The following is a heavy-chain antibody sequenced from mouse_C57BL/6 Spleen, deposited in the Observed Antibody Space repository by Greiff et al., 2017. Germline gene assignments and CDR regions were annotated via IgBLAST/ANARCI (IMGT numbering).Heavy chain of an antibody. V-gene: IGHV7-1*01. D-gene: IGHD4-1*01. CDR2: RRNKANDYTT. CDR3: ARDACWDGTY. Sequence: EVNVVESGGGLVQSGRSLRLSCATSGFTFSDFYMEWVRQAPGKGLEWIAARRNKANDYTTEYSASVKGRFIGSRDTSQSILYLQMNALRAEDTAIYYCARDACWDGTYWGQGTLVTVSA. J-gene: IGHJ3*01. CDR1: GFTFSDFY.